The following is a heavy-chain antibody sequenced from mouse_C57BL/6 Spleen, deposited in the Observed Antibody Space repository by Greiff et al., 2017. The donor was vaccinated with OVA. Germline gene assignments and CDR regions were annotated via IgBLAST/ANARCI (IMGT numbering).Heavy chain of an antibody. CDR3: ASSGQRAMDY. CDR2: IDPSDSYT. J-gene: IGHJ4*01. D-gene: IGHD3-2*02. CDR1: GYTFTSYW. Sequence: VQLQQSGAELVKPGASVKLSCKASGYTFTSYWMQWVKQRPGQGLEWIGEIDPSDSYTNYNQKFKGKATLTVDTSSSTAYMQLSSLTSEDSVVYYCASSGQRAMDYWGQGTSVTVSS. V-gene: IGHV1-50*01.